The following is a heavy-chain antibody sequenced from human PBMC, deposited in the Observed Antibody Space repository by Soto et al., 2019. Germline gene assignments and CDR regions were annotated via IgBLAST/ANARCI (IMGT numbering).Heavy chain of an antibody. CDR3: ARSDVVVAATFDP. CDR1: GFTFSSYA. CDR2: ISYDGSNK. D-gene: IGHD2-15*01. J-gene: IGHJ5*02. Sequence: GGSLRLSCAASGFTFSSYAMHWVRQAPGKGLEWVAVISYDGSNKYYADSVKGRFTISRDNSKNTLYLQMSSLRAEGTAVYYCARSDVVVAATFDPCGQGTLVPVSS. V-gene: IGHV3-30-3*01.